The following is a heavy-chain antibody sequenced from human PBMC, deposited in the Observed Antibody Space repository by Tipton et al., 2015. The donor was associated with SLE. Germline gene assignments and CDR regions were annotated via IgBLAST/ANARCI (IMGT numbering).Heavy chain of an antibody. V-gene: IGHV4-34*01. Sequence: TLSLTCAVYGGSFSGYYWSWIRQPPGKGREWIGKINHRGSTNYNPSLKSRVTISVDTSKNQFSLKLSSVTAADTAVYYCARQGPLWYYYYYMDVWGKGTTVTVSS. CDR2: INHRGST. D-gene: IGHD3-10*01. CDR3: ARQGPLWYYYYYMDV. CDR1: GGSFSGYY. J-gene: IGHJ6*03.